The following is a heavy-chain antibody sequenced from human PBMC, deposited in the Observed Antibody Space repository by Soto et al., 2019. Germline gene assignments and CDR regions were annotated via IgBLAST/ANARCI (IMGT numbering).Heavy chain of an antibody. CDR2: INSDGSTR. CDR1: GFTFNNYW. D-gene: IGHD3-22*01. V-gene: IGHV3-74*01. CDR3: ARGDYYDSSGPFSDAFDI. J-gene: IGHJ3*02. Sequence: PGGSLRLSCGASGFTFNNYWMHWVRQAPGKGLVWVSRINSDGSTRSYADFVKGRFTISRDNAKNSLYLQMNSLRVEDTAVYYCARGDYYDSSGPFSDAFDIWGQGTMVTVS.